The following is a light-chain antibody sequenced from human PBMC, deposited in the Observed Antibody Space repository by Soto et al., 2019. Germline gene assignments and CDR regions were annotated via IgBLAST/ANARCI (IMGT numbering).Light chain of an antibody. CDR1: SSNTGSNY. J-gene: IGLJ7*01. CDR2: RNN. CDR3: AAWDDRLSGRV. Sequence: QSVLTQPPSASGTPGQRVTISCSGSSSNTGSNYVYWYQQLPGTAPKLLSYRNNQRPSGVPDRFSGSKSGTSASLAISGLRSEDEADYYGAAWDDRLSGRVFGGGTQLTVL. V-gene: IGLV1-47*01.